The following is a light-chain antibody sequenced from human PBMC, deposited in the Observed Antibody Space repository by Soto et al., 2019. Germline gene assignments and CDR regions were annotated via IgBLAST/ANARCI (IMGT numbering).Light chain of an antibody. CDR3: QQSYTIPRT. CDR1: QSISTS. CDR2: AAS. J-gene: IGKJ1*01. Sequence: DIQMTQSPASLSASVGARVTITCRASQSISTSLNWYKQETGEAPKLLIYAASSLQGGLPSRISGSGSGTYIILIINYLQPEDFASYYCQQSYTIPRTFGPGTKVEI. V-gene: IGKV1-39*01.